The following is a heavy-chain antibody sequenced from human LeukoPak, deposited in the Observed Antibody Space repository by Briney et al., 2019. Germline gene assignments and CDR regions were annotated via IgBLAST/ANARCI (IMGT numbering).Heavy chain of an antibody. V-gene: IGHV4-61*02. CDR1: GGSISSGSYY. J-gene: IGHJ5*02. D-gene: IGHD3-10*02. CDR2: IYTSGST. Sequence: SETLSLTCAVSGGSISSGSYYWSWIRQPAGKGLEWIGRIYTSGSTNYNPSLKSRITISVDTSKNQFSLKLSSVTAADTAVYYCAREIITMLFDPWGQGTLVTVSS. CDR3: AREIITMLFDP.